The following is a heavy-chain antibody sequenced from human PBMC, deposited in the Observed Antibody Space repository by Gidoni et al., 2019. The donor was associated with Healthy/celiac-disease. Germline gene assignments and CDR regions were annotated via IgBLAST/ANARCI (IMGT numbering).Heavy chain of an antibody. D-gene: IGHD6-13*01. CDR2: ISYDGSNK. CDR1: GFPFSSYA. CDR3: ARASSSWYSDAFDI. Sequence: QVQLVASGGGVVQPGRSLRLSCAASGFPFSSYAMHWVRQAPGKGLEWVAVISYDGSNKYYADSVKGRFTISRDNSKNTLYLQMNSLRAEDTAVYYCARASSSWYSDAFDIWGQGTMVTVSS. J-gene: IGHJ3*02. V-gene: IGHV3-30-3*01.